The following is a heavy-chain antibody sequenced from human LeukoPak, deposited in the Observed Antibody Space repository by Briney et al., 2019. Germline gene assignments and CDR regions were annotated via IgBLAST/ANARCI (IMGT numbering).Heavy chain of an antibody. Sequence: PGGSLRLSWAASGFTFSSYAMSWVRQAPGKGLEGVSAISCSGGSTFYADSVKGRFTISRDNSKNTLYLQMNSLRAEDTAVYYCAKRQPPSEGYDFWSGHRGYFDYWGQGTLVTVSS. V-gene: IGHV3-23*01. CDR2: ISCSGGST. D-gene: IGHD3-3*01. CDR3: AKRQPPSEGYDFWSGHRGYFDY. J-gene: IGHJ4*02. CDR1: GFTFSSYA.